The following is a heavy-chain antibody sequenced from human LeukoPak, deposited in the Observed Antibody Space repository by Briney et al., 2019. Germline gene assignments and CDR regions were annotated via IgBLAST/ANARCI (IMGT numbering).Heavy chain of an antibody. D-gene: IGHD3-3*01. CDR3: ARESVGDFWSNWAFGY. Sequence: GGSLRLSCTVSEFIFDDFAMHWVRQAPGKGLEWVTAIWYDGTNKNYADSVKGRFTISRDNSKNTLYLQMNSLRAEDTAVYYCARESVGDFWSNWAFGYWGQGTLVTVSS. J-gene: IGHJ4*02. V-gene: IGHV3-33*08. CDR1: EFIFDDFA. CDR2: IWYDGTNK.